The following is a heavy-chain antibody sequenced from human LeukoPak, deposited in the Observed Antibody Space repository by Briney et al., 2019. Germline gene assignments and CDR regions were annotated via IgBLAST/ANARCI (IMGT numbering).Heavy chain of an antibody. CDR1: GFTFSSYA. CDR3: ARGSGWDFDY. D-gene: IGHD6-19*01. V-gene: IGHV3-30*14. CDR2: ISYDGSNK. Sequence: GRSLRLSCAASGFTFSSYAMHWVRQAPGKGLEWVAVISYDGSNKYYADSVKGRFTISRDNSKNTLYLQMNSLRAEDTAVYYCARGSGWDFDYWGQGTLVTVSS. J-gene: IGHJ4*02.